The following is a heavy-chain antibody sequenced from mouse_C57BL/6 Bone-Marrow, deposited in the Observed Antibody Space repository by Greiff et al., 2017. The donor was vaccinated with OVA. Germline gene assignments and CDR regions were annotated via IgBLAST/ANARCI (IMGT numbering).Heavy chain of an antibody. CDR3: ARYHLAWVAY. V-gene: IGHV1-69*01. CDR1: GYTFTSYW. Sequence: QVQLQQPGAELVMPGASVKLSCKASGYTFTSYWMHWVKQRPGQGLEWIGEIDPSDSYTNYNQKFKGKSTLTVDKSSSTAYMQLSSLTSEDSAVYYCARYHLAWVAYWGQGTLVTVSA. J-gene: IGHJ3*01. CDR2: IDPSDSYT.